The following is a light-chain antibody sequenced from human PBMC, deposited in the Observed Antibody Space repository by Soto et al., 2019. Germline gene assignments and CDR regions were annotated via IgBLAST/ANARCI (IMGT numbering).Light chain of an antibody. CDR3: QQYNNWPPVRT. V-gene: IGKV3-15*01. Sequence: IVMTQSPATLSVSPGERATLSCRASQSVGSNLAWYQQKPGQAPRLLIYGASTRDTGIPARFSGSGSGTEFTLTISSLQSEDFAFYYCQQYNNWPPVRTFGQGTKVEIK. J-gene: IGKJ1*01. CDR1: QSVGSN. CDR2: GAS.